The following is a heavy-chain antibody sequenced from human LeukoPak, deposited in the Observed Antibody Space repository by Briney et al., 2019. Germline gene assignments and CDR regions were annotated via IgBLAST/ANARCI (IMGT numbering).Heavy chain of an antibody. CDR2: IYYNGST. D-gene: IGHD2-21*02. V-gene: IGHV4-59*08. CDR3: VGTYCGGDCYAMYAFDF. CDR1: GDSIYNYY. J-gene: IGHJ3*01. Sequence: SETLSLTCSVSGDSIYNYYWSWIRQPPGKRLEWIGYIYYNGSTNYNPSLKSRVTFSVDTSRSQFALRLSSVTAADTAVYYCVGTYCGGDCYAMYAFDFRGQGTVVSVSS.